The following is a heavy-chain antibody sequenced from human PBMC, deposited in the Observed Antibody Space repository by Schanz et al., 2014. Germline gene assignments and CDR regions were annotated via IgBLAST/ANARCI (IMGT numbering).Heavy chain of an antibody. CDR2: IRQDGSEK. CDR3: ARVLGGDEGLDQ. Sequence: EVQLVELGGGLVQPGGSLRLSCAASGFTFSNYWMNWVRQAPGRGLEWVANIRQDGSEKYSVDSVKGRFTISRDNANNSLYLQMNSLRVEDTAVYFCARVLGGDEGLDQWGQGTLVTVSS. CDR1: GFTFSNYW. J-gene: IGHJ4*02. D-gene: IGHD4-17*01. V-gene: IGHV3-7*01.